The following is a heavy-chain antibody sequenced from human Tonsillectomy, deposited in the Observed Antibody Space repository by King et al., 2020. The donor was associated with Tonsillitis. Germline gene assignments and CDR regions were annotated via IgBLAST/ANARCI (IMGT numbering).Heavy chain of an antibody. J-gene: IGHJ4*02. CDR3: AKDEGAFDY. D-gene: IGHD3-16*01. CDR1: GFTFRSYG. CDR2: ISYDGSNK. Sequence: QLVQSGGGVVQPGRSLRLSCAASGFTFRSYGIHWVRQAPGKGLEWVALISYDGSNKYYADSVRGRFTISRDNSKNTLYLQMNSLRAEDTAVYYCAKDEGAFDYWGQGTLVTVSS. V-gene: IGHV3-30*18.